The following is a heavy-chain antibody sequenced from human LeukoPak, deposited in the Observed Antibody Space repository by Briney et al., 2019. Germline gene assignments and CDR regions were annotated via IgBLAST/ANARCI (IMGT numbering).Heavy chain of an antibody. CDR1: GFTFSSYW. D-gene: IGHD3-22*01. CDR2: IKSDGST. V-gene: IGHV3-74*01. Sequence: GGSLRLSCAASGFTFSSYWVHWVRQAPGKGLVWVSRIKSDGSTRYADSVKGRFTISRDNAKNTVSLQMNSLGAEDTGVYYCARAPSEIGGYYPEYFRHWGQGTLVAVSP. CDR3: ARAPSEIGGYYPEYFRH. J-gene: IGHJ1*01.